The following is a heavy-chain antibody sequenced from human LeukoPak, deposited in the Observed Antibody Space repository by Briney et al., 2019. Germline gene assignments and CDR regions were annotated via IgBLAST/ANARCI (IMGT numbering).Heavy chain of an antibody. CDR2: INPNSGAT. Sequence: GASVKVSCKSSGYTFTDYFIHWVRQAPGQGLEWMGWINPNSGATKYAQKFQGRVSMTRGTSINTAYMDLTNLRSDDTAIFYCARVKKLMPELEFWGQGTLVTVSS. D-gene: IGHD2-2*01. J-gene: IGHJ4*02. V-gene: IGHV1-2*02. CDR1: GYTFTDYF. CDR3: ARVKKLMPELEF.